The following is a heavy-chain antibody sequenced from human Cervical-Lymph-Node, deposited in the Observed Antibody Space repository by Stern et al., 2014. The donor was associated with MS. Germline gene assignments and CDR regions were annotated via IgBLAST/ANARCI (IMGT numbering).Heavy chain of an antibody. Sequence: QVQLVQSGAEVKKPGSSVKVSCKVSGGTFSSYAISWVRQAPGQGLEWMGGILPVVTTPNYAQKSQGRVTITADESTSTVYMELSSLRSDDTAVYYCAREGRDGYNYDYWGQGTLVTVSS. V-gene: IGHV1-69*12. CDR2: ILPVVTTP. CDR1: GGTFSSYA. D-gene: IGHD5-24*01. CDR3: AREGRDGYNYDY. J-gene: IGHJ4*02.